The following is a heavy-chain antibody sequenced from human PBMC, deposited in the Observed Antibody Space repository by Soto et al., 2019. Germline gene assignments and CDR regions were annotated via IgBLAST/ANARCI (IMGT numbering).Heavy chain of an antibody. CDR1: GFTFSSYA. CDR2: ISGSGGST. V-gene: IGHV3-23*01. CDR3: AKRTWAARDIDY. J-gene: IGHJ4*02. D-gene: IGHD6-6*01. Sequence: GGSLRLSCAASGFTFSSYAMSWVRQAPGKGLEWVSAISGSGGSTYYADSVKGRFTISRDNSKNTLYLQMNSLRAKDTAVYYCAKRTWAARDIDYWGQGTLVTVSS.